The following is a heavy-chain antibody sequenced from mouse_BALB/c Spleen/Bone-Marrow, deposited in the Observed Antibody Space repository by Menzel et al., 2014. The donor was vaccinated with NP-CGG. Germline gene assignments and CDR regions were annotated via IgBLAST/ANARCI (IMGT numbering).Heavy chain of an antibody. CDR1: GYTFSTYW. D-gene: IGHD1-1*01. V-gene: IGHV1-9*01. CDR3: ARWYYGSSSFAY. J-gene: IGHJ3*01. CDR2: ILPGSGST. Sequence: QVQLQQSGAELMKPGASVKISCKATGYTFSTYWIEWVKQRPGHGLEWIGEILPGSGSTNYNEKFKGKATFTADTSSNTVYMQLSSLTSEDSAVYYCARWYYGSSSFAYWGQGTLVTVSA.